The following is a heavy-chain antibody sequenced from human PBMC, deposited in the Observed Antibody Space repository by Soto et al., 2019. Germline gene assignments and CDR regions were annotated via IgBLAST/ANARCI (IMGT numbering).Heavy chain of an antibody. CDR3: HGYGY. CDR2: IYPGDTT. D-gene: IGHD5-12*01. V-gene: IGHV3-53*01. Sequence: EVQLVESGGGLIQPGGSLRLSFVVSGFTVSSANYMSWVRQAPGRGVEWGSVIYPGDTTFYADSVKGRFTISRDNSKNTLYLQMNSLRAEDTAVYYCHGYGYWGQGTLVTVSS. J-gene: IGHJ4*02. CDR1: GFTVSSANY.